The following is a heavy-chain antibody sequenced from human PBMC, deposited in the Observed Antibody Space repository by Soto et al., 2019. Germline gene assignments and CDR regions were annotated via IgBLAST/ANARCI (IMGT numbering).Heavy chain of an antibody. D-gene: IGHD2-15*01. J-gene: IGHJ6*02. CDR2: INPDSCGT. CDR1: GYTFTGYS. Sequence: QVQLVQSGAEVKKAGASVKVACRASGYTFTGYSLHWVRQAPGQGLEYMGWINPDSCGTNFAQKFQGRVTMTSDTSISTAYMDLTGLTSDETAVYYCAREAKVTHCVGGSCNREYCDGLDVWGQGTTVTVSS. CDR3: AREAKVTHCVGGSCNREYCDGLDV. V-gene: IGHV1-2*02.